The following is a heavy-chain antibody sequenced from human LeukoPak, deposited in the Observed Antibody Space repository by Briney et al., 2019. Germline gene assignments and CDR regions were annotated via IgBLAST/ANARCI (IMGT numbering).Heavy chain of an antibody. V-gene: IGHV4-59*01. CDR2: IYYSGST. Sequence: ASETLSLTCTVSGGSISTYYWSWIRQPPGKGLEWIGYIYYSGSTNYNPSLKSRVTISVDTSKNQLSLKLSSVTAADTAVYYCARGGYYYDSSAYLCYFDYWGQGTLVTVSS. CDR1: GGSISTYY. D-gene: IGHD3-22*01. J-gene: IGHJ4*02. CDR3: ARGGYYYDSSAYLCYFDY.